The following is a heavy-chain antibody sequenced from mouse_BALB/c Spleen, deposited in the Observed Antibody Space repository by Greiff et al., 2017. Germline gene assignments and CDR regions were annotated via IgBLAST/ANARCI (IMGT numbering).Heavy chain of an antibody. D-gene: IGHD2-14*01. CDR1: GYTFSSYW. Sequence: QVQLQQSGAELMKPGASVKISCKATGYTFSSYWIEWVKQRPGHGLEWIGEILPGSGSTNYNEKFKGKATFTADTSSNTAYMQLSSLTSEDSAVYYCALYYRYDGFAYWGQGTLVTVSA. J-gene: IGHJ3*01. V-gene: IGHV1-9*01. CDR3: ALYYRYDGFAY. CDR2: ILPGSGST.